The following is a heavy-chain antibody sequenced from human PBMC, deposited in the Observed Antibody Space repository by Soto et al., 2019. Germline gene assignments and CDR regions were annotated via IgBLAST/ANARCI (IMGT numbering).Heavy chain of an antibody. CDR2: INHSGST. D-gene: IGHD1-26*01. CDR1: GGSFSGYY. J-gene: IGHJ6*02. CDR3: ARVSGATLYYYGMEV. Sequence: SETLSLTCAVYGGSFSGYYWSWIRQPPGKGQEWIGEINHSGSTNYNPSLKSRATISVDTSKNPFSLMLSSVTAADTAVYYCARVSGATLYYYGMEVWGQGTTVTVSS. V-gene: IGHV4-34*01.